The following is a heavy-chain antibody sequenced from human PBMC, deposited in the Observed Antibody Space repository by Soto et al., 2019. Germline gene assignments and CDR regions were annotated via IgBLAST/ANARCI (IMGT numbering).Heavy chain of an antibody. V-gene: IGHV3-48*03. CDR2: ISSSGSTI. D-gene: IGHD6-19*01. CDR1: GFTFSSYE. Sequence: LRLSCAASGFTFSSYEMNWVRQAPGKGLEWVSYISSSGSTIYHADSVKGRFTISRDNAKNSLYLQMNSLRAEDTAVYYCARDFSAGYSSGWYAFDIWGQGTMVTVSS. CDR3: ARDFSAGYSSGWYAFDI. J-gene: IGHJ3*02.